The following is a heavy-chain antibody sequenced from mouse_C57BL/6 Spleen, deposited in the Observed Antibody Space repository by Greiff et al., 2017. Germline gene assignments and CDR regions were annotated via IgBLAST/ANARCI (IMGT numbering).Heavy chain of an antibody. CDR1: GFTFSDYY. CDR2: INYDGSST. J-gene: IGHJ1*03. D-gene: IGHD2-4*01. V-gene: IGHV5-16*01. CDR3: ARDPSIYYDYDGWYFDV. Sequence: DVKLVESEGGLVQPGSSMKLSCTASGFTFSDYYMAWVRQVPEKGLEWVANINYDGSSTYYLDSLKSRFIISRDNAKNILYLQMSSLKSEDTATYYCARDPSIYYDYDGWYFDVWGTGTTVTVSS.